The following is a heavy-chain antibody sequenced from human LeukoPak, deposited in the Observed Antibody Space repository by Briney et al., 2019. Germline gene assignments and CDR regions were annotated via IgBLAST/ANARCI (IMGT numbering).Heavy chain of an antibody. CDR1: GFTFSSYW. D-gene: IGHD5-12*01. CDR3: AKCGNSGCHLIDY. CDR2: ISGRTGAT. J-gene: IGHJ4*02. Sequence: PGGSLRLSCAASGFTFSSYWMSWVRQAPGKGLEWVSAISGRTGATYYADSEKGRFTISRDHSKSTLYLQMDSLRAEDTAVYYCAKCGNSGCHLIDYWGQGTLVTVSS. V-gene: IGHV3-23*01.